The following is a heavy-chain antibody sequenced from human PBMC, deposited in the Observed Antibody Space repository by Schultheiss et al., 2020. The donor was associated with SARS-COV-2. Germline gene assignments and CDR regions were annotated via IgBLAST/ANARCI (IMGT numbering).Heavy chain of an antibody. Sequence: ASVKVSCKASGYTFTGYYMHWVRQAPGQGLEWMGRINPNSGGTNYAQKFQGRVTMTRDTSISTAYMELSRLRSDDTAVYYCERDPYGVWPNFDYWGQGTLVTVSS. CDR1: GYTFTGYY. CDR2: INPNSGGT. D-gene: IGHD2-8*01. CDR3: ERDPYGVWPNFDY. J-gene: IGHJ4*02. V-gene: IGHV1-2*06.